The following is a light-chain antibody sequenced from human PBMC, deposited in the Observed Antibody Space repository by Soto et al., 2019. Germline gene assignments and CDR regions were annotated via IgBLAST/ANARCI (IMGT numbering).Light chain of an antibody. CDR3: QQYNSYLWT. J-gene: IGKJ1*01. Sequence: AIRMTQSPSSLAASTGDRVTITCRASQGISSYLAWYQQKPGKAPKLLIYDASSLESGVPSRFSGSGSGTEFTLTISSLQPDDFATYYCQQYNSYLWTFGQGTKVDIK. CDR1: QGISSY. V-gene: IGKV1-8*01. CDR2: DAS.